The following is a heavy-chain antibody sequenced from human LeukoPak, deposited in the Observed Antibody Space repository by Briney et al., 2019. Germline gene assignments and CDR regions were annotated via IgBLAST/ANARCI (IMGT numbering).Heavy chain of an antibody. CDR1: GYSISSGYY. CDR2: IYHSGST. Sequence: SETLSLTCTVSGYSISSGYYWGCIRQPPGKGLEWIGSIYHSGSTYYNPSLKSRVTISVDTSKNQFSLKLSSVTAADTAVYYCARKTRGDAFDIWGQGTMVTVSS. J-gene: IGHJ3*02. CDR3: ARKTRGDAFDI. V-gene: IGHV4-38-2*02.